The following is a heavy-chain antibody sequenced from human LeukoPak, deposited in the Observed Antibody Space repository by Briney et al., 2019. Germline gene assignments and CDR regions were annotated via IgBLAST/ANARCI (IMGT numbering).Heavy chain of an antibody. Sequence: SETLSLTCTVSGGSISSYYWSWIRQPPGKGLEWIGYIYYSGSTNYNPSLKSRVTISVDKPKNQLSLKLSSVSAADTAMYYCARTAFYCTNGVCRLDAFQMWPERTMVTVSS. CDR1: GGSISSYY. CDR3: ARTAFYCTNGVCRLDAFQM. V-gene: IGHV4-59*01. D-gene: IGHD2-8*01. J-gene: IGHJ3*02. CDR2: IYYSGST.